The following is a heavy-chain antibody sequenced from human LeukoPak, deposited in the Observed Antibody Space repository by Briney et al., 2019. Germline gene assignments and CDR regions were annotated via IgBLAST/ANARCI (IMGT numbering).Heavy chain of an antibody. J-gene: IGHJ4*02. V-gene: IGHV1-69*06. Sequence: SVKVSCKASGGTFSSYGISWVRQAPGQGLEWMGGIIPMLGTPNYAQKFQGRVTITADKSTSTAYMDLSSLRSEDTAVCYCASGTTDIVVVPATLRNYYFDYWGQGTLVTVSS. CDR3: ASGTTDIVVVPATLRNYYFDY. D-gene: IGHD2-2*01. CDR2: IIPMLGTP. CDR1: GGTFSSYG.